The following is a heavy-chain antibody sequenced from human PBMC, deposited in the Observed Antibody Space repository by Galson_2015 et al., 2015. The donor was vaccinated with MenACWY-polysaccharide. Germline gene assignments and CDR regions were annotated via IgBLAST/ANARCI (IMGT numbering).Heavy chain of an antibody. Sequence: PALVKPTQTLTLTCTFSGFSLSTSGVGVGWIRQPPGKALEWLALIYWDDDKRYSPSLKSRLTITKDTSKNQVVLTMTNMDPVGTATYYCARSKVGARAFDIWGQGTMVTVSS. CDR1: GFSLSTSGVG. J-gene: IGHJ3*02. V-gene: IGHV2-5*02. CDR3: ARSKVGARAFDI. CDR2: IYWDDDK. D-gene: IGHD1-26*01.